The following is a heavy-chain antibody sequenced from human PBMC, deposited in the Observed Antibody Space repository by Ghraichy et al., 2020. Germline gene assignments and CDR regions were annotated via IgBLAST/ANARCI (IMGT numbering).Heavy chain of an antibody. V-gene: IGHV4-39*01. D-gene: IGHD1-26*01. J-gene: IGHJ4*02. Sequence: SETLSLTCTVSGGSISSSSYYWGWIRQPPGKGLEWIGSIYYSGSTYYNPSLKSRVTISVDTSKNQFSLKLSSVTAADTAVYYCARERLSGSYYGVADDYWGQGTLVTVSS. CDR1: GGSISSSSYY. CDR2: IYYSGST. CDR3: ARERLSGSYYGVADDY.